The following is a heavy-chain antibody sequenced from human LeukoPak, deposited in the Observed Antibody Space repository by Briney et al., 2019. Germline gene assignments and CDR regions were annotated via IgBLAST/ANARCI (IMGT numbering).Heavy chain of an antibody. CDR2: IIPIFGTA. V-gene: IGHV1-69*05. CDR3: ASWGEKSTVDY. CDR1: GGTFSSYA. D-gene: IGHD3-16*01. Sequence: GASVKVSCKXSGGTFSSYAISWVRQAPGQGLEWMGRIIPIFGTANYAQKFQGRVTITTDESTSTAYMELSSLRSEDTAVYYCASWGEKSTVDYWGQGTLVTVSS. J-gene: IGHJ4*02.